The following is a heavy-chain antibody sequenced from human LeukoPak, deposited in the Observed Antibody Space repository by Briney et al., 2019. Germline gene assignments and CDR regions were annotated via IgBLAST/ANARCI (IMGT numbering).Heavy chain of an antibody. CDR3: ARDRTAVTTFDY. V-gene: IGHV3-23*01. CDR1: GFTFSSYA. CDR2: ISGSGGST. Sequence: PGGSLRLSCAASGFTFSSYAMSWVRQAPGKGLEWVSAISGSGGSTYYADSVKGRFTISRDNAKNSLYLQMNTLRAEDTAVCYCARDRTAVTTFDYWGQGTLVTVSS. D-gene: IGHD4-17*01. J-gene: IGHJ4*02.